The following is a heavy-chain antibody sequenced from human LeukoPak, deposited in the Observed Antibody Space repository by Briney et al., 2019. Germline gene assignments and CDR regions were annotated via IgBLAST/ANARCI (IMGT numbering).Heavy chain of an antibody. J-gene: IGHJ4*02. Sequence: GGSLRLSCAASGFTFSSHALTWVRQAPGRGLEWVSSISSSSSYIYYADSVKGRFTISRDNAKNSLYLQMNSLRAEDTAVYYCARDRNYDYIWGSYRPDYFDYWGQGTLVTVSS. CDR2: ISSSSSYI. CDR1: GFTFSSHA. V-gene: IGHV3-21*01. CDR3: ARDRNYDYIWGSYRPDYFDY. D-gene: IGHD3-16*02.